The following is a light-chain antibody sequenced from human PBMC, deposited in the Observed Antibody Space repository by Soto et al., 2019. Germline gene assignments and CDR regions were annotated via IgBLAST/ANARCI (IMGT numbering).Light chain of an antibody. CDR3: QQSDSTPYT. Sequence: DIQMTQSPSSLSASVGDRVTITCRASQTISTYLNWYQQKPGKAPRLLIYDASSLLSGVPSRLSGSGSGTDFTLTIASLQPEDFSTYYCQQSDSTPYTFGQGTK. CDR1: QTISTY. J-gene: IGKJ2*01. V-gene: IGKV1-39*01. CDR2: DAS.